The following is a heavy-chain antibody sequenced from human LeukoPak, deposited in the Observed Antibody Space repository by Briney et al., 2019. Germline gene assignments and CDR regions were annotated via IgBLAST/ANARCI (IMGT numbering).Heavy chain of an antibody. CDR2: ISGSGGST. Sequence: QPGGSLRLSCAASGFTFSSYAMSWVRQAPGKGLEWVSAISGSGGSTYYADSVKGRFTISRDNSKNTLYLQMNSLRAEDTAVYYCAKDLRRKVAAAGPTYFDYGGQGTLVTVSA. CDR3: AKDLRRKVAAAGPTYFDY. J-gene: IGHJ4*02. CDR1: GFTFSSYA. V-gene: IGHV3-23*01. D-gene: IGHD6-13*01.